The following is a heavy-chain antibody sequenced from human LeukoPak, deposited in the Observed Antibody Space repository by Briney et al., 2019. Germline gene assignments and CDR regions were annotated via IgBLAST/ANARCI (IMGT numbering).Heavy chain of an antibody. D-gene: IGHD4-17*01. CDR1: GGSISSGGYY. Sequence: PSETLSLTCTVSGGSISSGGYYWSWIRQHPGKGLEWIGYIYYSGSTYYNPSLKSRVTISVDTSKNQFSLKLSSVTAADTAAYYCAREYPYDYGDGGAWFDPWGQGTLVTVSS. V-gene: IGHV4-31*03. J-gene: IGHJ5*02. CDR3: AREYPYDYGDGGAWFDP. CDR2: IYYSGST.